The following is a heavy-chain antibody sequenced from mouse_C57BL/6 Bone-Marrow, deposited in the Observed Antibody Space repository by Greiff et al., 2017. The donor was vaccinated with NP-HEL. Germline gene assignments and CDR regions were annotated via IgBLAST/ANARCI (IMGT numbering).Heavy chain of an antibody. CDR3: APSYYYGIFAY. CDR2: IDPYSGGT. J-gene: IGHJ3*01. D-gene: IGHD1-1*01. CDR1: GYTFTSYW. V-gene: IGHV1-72*01. Sequence: QVQLQQPGAELVKPGASVKLSCKASGYTFTSYWMHWVKQRPGRGLEWIGRIDPYSGGTKYTEKFKSKATLTVDKPSSTAYMQLSSLTSEDSAVYYCAPSYYYGIFAYWGQGTLVTVSA.